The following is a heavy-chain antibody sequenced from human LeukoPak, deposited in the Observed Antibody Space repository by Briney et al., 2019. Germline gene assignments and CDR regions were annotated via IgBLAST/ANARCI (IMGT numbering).Heavy chain of an antibody. V-gene: IGHV1-8*01. Sequence: ASVKVSCKASGYTFTSYDINWVRQATGQGLEWMGWMNPNSGNTGYAQKFQGRVTMTRNTSISTAYMELSSLRSEDTAVYYCARGETYGSGDYYYYYYYMDVWGEGTTVTISS. CDR2: MNPNSGNT. CDR3: ARGETYGSGDYYYYYYYMDV. D-gene: IGHD3-10*01. J-gene: IGHJ6*03. CDR1: GYTFTSYD.